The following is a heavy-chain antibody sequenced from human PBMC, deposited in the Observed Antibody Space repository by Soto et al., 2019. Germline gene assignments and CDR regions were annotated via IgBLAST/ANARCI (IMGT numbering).Heavy chain of an antibody. CDR1: GFTLSIYA. Sequence: PGGSLTLSCAASGFTLSIYAMHLVRQAPGKGLEWVAVISSDGSNKYYADSVKGRFTISRDNSKNTLYLQMNSLRGEDTAVYYCARETSGYPDYWGQGTLVTVSS. D-gene: IGHD3-3*01. CDR3: ARETSGYPDY. V-gene: IGHV3-30-3*01. J-gene: IGHJ4*02. CDR2: ISSDGSNK.